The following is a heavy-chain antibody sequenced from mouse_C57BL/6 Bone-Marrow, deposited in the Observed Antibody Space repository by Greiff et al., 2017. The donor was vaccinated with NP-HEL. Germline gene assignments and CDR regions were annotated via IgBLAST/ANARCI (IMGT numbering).Heavy chain of an antibody. Sequence: VQLQQPGAELVRPGSSVKLSCKASGYTFTSYWMHWVKQRPIQGLEWIGNIDPSDSETHYNQKFKDKATLTVDKSSSTAYMQLSSLTSEDSAVYYCAIYLITTGVAGDYWGQGTTLTVSS. CDR2: IDPSDSET. CDR3: AIYLITTGVAGDY. V-gene: IGHV1-52*01. J-gene: IGHJ2*01. D-gene: IGHD1-1*01. CDR1: GYTFTSYW.